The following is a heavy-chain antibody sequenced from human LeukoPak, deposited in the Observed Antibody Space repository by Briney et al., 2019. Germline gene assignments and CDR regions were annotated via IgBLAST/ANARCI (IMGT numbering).Heavy chain of an antibody. Sequence: ASVKVSCKASGGTFSSYAISWVRQAPGQGLEWMGGIIPIFGTANYAQKFQGRVTITADKSTSTAYMELSSLRSEDTAVYYCATRDYDGTFDYWGQGTLVTVSS. CDR2: IIPIFGTA. J-gene: IGHJ4*02. CDR1: GGTFSSYA. V-gene: IGHV1-69*06. CDR3: ATRDYDGTFDY. D-gene: IGHD4-17*01.